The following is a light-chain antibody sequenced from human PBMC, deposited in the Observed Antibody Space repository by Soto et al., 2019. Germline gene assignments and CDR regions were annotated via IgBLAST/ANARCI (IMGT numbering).Light chain of an antibody. CDR3: QKYNSAPRT. J-gene: IGKJ1*01. Sequence: DIQMTQSPSSLSASVGDRVTITCRASQDISNYLAWYQQKPGKVPKLLIYAASTLQSGDPSRFSGSGSGTDLTLTISSLQPEDVATYYCQKYNSAPRTFGQGTKVDLK. CDR1: QDISNY. V-gene: IGKV1-27*01. CDR2: AAS.